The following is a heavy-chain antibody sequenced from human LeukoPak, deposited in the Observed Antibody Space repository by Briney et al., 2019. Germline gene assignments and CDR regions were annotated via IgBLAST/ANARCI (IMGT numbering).Heavy chain of an antibody. J-gene: IGHJ6*03. CDR2: MRYDGRTE. D-gene: IGHD3-16*01. Sequence: QPGGSLRLSCAASGFPFSTYGIHWVRQAPGKGLEWVAFMRYDGRTEYYGDSVRGRFTISRDNSKNTLYLQMNSLRPEDTAIYYCAKDYVPVAGSLTSHYYYIDVWGKGTTVTISS. CDR3: AKDYVPVAGSLTSHYYYIDV. V-gene: IGHV3-30*02. CDR1: GFPFSTYG.